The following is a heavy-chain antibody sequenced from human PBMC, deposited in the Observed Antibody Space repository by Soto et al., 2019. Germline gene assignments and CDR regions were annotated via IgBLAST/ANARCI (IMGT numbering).Heavy chain of an antibody. CDR2: LPEIGTNT. V-gene: IGHV3-23*01. J-gene: IGHJ4*02. CDR1: GFTFSNYG. CDR3: AKKSGVGATWYFDY. D-gene: IGHD1-26*01. Sequence: EVQLLESGGGLVQPGGSLRLSCAASGFTFSNYGMSWVRQAPGKGLERVSALPEIGTNTYYADSVKGRFTISRDNSKNTLFLQINNLRAGDTAVYYCAKKSGVGATWYFDYWGQGTLVTVSS.